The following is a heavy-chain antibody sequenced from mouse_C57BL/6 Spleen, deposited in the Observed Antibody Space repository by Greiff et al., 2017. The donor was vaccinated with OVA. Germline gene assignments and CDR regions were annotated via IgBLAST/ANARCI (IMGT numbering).Heavy chain of an antibody. D-gene: IGHD1-1*01. V-gene: IGHV2-9-1*01. CDR3: ARDYYGSSPLFDY. CDR2: IWTGGGT. CDR1: GFSLTSYA. J-gene: IGHJ2*01. Sequence: VQLQQSGPGLVAPSQSLSITCTVSGFSLTSYAISWVRQPPGKGLEWLGVIWTGGGTNYNSALKSRLSISKDNSKSQVFLKMNSLQTDDTARYYCARDYYGSSPLFDYWGQGTTLTVSS.